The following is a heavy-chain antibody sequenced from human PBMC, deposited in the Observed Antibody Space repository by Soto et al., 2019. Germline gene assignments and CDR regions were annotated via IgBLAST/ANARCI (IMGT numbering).Heavy chain of an antibody. V-gene: IGHV4-39*01. CDR1: GGSISSSSYY. Sequence: QLQLQESGPGLVKPSETLSLTCTVSGGSISSSSYYWGWIRQPPGKGLEWIGSIYYSGSTYYNPSLKGRVTISVDTSKNQFSLKLSSVTAADTAVYYCARGEDTAMTEPTYYFDYWGQGTLVTVSS. CDR3: ARGEDTAMTEPTYYFDY. J-gene: IGHJ4*02. D-gene: IGHD5-18*01. CDR2: IYYSGST.